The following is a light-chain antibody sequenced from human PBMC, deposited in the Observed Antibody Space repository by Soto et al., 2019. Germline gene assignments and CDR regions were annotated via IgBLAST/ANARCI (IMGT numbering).Light chain of an antibody. CDR1: QSVSTW. CDR2: DAS. V-gene: IGKV1-5*01. CDR3: QQYNSLWT. J-gene: IGKJ1*01. Sequence: DIQMTQSPSTLSAFVGDRVTITCRASQSVSTWLAWFQQKPGKAHKLLIFDASTLEGGVPSRFSGSGSGTEFTLAISSLQPDDFATYYCQQYNSLWTFGQGTKVEI.